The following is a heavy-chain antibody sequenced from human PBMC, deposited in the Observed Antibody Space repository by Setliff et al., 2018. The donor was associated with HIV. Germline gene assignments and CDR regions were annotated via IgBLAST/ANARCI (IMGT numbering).Heavy chain of an antibody. CDR2: LHNSGST. D-gene: IGHD3-10*01. CDR1: GGSINSGGYY. V-gene: IGHV4-31*03. Sequence: SETLSLTCTVSGGSINSGGYYWSWVRQDPGKGLEWLGFLHNSGSTSYNPSLKSRLSMSLDTSKNQFTLNLNSVSAADTAVYFCARISMLRGRRHAFDLWGQGIVVTVS. J-gene: IGHJ3*01. CDR3: ARISMLRGRRHAFDL.